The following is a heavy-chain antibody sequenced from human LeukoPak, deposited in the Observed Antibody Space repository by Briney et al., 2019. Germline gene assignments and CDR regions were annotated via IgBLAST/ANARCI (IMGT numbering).Heavy chain of an antibody. D-gene: IGHD1-20*01. V-gene: IGHV3-11*01. CDR1: GFTFSDYY. CDR3: AKGAITGAYWYFDL. CDR2: ISSSGSTI. J-gene: IGHJ2*01. Sequence: NPGGSLRLSCAASGFTFSDYYMSWIRQAPGKGLEWVSYISSSGSTIYYADSVKGRFTISRDNSKNTLYLQMNSLRAEDTAVYYCAKGAITGAYWYFDLWGRGTLVTVSS.